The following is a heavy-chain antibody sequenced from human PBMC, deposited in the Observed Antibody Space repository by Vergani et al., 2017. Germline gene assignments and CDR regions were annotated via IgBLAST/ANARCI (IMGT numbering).Heavy chain of an antibody. V-gene: IGHV3-73*02. Sequence: EVQLVESGGGLVQPGGSLKLSCAASGFTFSGSAMHWVRQASGKGLEWVGRIRSKANSYATAYAASVKGRFTISREDSKNTAYLQMNSLKTEDTAVYYCTRHDYSGWEAYWGQGTLVTVSS. D-gene: IGHD4-11*01. CDR3: TRHDYSGWEAY. CDR1: GFTFSGSA. CDR2: IRSKANSYAT. J-gene: IGHJ4*02.